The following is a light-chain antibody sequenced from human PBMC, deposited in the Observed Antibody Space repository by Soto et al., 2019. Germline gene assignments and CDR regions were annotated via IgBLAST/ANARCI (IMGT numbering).Light chain of an antibody. CDR1: SSDVGGYNY. V-gene: IGLV2-14*01. CDR2: DXX. J-gene: IGLJ2*01. Sequence: QSVLTQPASVSGSPGQSITISCTGTSSDVGGYNYVSWYQQHPGKAPKLMIYDXXXXPSGVSNRFSGSKSGNTASLTISGXXXXXXXXXYCSSYTSSSIVVFGGGTKLTVL. CDR3: SSYTSSSIVV.